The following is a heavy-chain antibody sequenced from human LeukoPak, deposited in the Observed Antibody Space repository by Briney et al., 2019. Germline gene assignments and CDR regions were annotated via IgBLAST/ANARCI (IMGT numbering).Heavy chain of an antibody. CDR1: GGSFSGYY. Sequence: SETLSLTCAVYGGSFSGYYWSWIRQPPGKGLEWIGEINHSGSTNYSPSLKSRVTISVDTSKNQFSLRLSSVTAADTAVYYCATKGADCSSTSCWFDPWGQGTLATVSS. J-gene: IGHJ5*02. D-gene: IGHD2-2*01. CDR2: INHSGST. CDR3: ATKGADCSSTSCWFDP. V-gene: IGHV4-34*01.